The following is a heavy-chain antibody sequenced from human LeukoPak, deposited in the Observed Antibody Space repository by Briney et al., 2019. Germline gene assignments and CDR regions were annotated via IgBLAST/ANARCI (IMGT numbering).Heavy chain of an antibody. CDR2: IIPIFGTA. J-gene: IGHJ6*03. CDR3: ATAPSAIYYYYMDV. CDR1: GGTFSSYA. Sequence: SVKVSCKASGGTFSSYAISWVRQAPGQGLEWMGRIIPIFGTANYAQKFQGRVTITTDESTSTAYMELSSLRSGDTAVYYCATAPSAIYYYYMDVWGKGTTVTVSS. D-gene: IGHD3-3*01. V-gene: IGHV1-69*05.